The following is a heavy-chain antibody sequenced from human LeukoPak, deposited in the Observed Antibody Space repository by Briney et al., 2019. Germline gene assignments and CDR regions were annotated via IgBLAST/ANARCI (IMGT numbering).Heavy chain of an antibody. Sequence: AASVKVSCKASGYTITNYTINWVRLAPGQGLEWMGWIDTNTGNPTYAQGFTGRFVFSLDTSVSTAYLQISSLKAEDTAVYYCARDSGYSSSWSFDPWGQGTLVTVSS. CDR1: GYTITNYT. D-gene: IGHD6-13*01. V-gene: IGHV7-4-1*02. CDR3: ARDSGYSSSWSFDP. J-gene: IGHJ5*02. CDR2: IDTNTGNP.